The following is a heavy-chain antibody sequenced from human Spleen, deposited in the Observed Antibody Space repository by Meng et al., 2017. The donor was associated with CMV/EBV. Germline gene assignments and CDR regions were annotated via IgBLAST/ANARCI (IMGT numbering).Heavy chain of an antibody. J-gene: IGHJ4*02. V-gene: IGHV1-18*01. CDR2: ISAYTGNT. D-gene: IGHD2-2*01. CDR3: AAGYCSSTSCAMGYYFDN. Sequence: ASVKVSCKASGYTFTSYGIHWVRQAPGQGLEWMGWISAYTGNTNYAQRLQGRVTMTTDTSTDTVYMEVRSLTSEDTAVYYCAAGYCSSTSCAMGYYFDNWGQGTLVTVSS. CDR1: GYTFTSYG.